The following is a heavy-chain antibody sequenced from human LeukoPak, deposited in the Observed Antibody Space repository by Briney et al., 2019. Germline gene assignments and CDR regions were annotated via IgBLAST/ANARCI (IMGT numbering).Heavy chain of an antibody. CDR2: IYYSGST. V-gene: IGHV4-31*03. D-gene: IGHD6-13*01. Sequence: PSQTLSLTCTVSGGSISSGGYYWSWIRQHPGKGLEWIRYIYYSGSTYYNPSLKSRVTISVDTSKNQFSLKLSSVTAADTAVYYCARVGEQYSRSLFDYWGQGTLVTVSS. CDR1: GGSISSGGYY. J-gene: IGHJ4*02. CDR3: ARVGEQYSRSLFDY.